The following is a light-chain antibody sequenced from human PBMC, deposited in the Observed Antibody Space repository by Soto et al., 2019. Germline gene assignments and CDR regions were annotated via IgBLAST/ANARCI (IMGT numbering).Light chain of an antibody. J-gene: IGKJ2*01. CDR1: QGISNY. Sequence: DIQMTQSPSSLSASVGDRVTITCRASQGISNYLAWYQQKPGKVPKLLIYAASTLQSGVPSRFSGSGSGTEFPSNNSSLQPEDVATYYFQKYNRAPHTFGQGTKLEIK. CDR2: AAS. V-gene: IGKV1-27*01. CDR3: QKYNRAPHT.